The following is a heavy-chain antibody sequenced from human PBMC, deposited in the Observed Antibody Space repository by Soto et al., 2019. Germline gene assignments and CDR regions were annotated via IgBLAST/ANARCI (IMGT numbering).Heavy chain of an antibody. CDR1: GFTFSGSA. D-gene: IGHD2-2*01. V-gene: IGHV3-73*01. CDR2: IRSKANSYAT. Sequence: VGSLRLSCAASGFTFSGSAMHWVRQASGKGLEWVGRIRSKANSYATAYAASVKGRFTISRDDSKNTAYLQMNSLKTEDTAVYYCTSQLGYCSSTSCLTADYWGQGTLVTVSS. J-gene: IGHJ4*02. CDR3: TSQLGYCSSTSCLTADY.